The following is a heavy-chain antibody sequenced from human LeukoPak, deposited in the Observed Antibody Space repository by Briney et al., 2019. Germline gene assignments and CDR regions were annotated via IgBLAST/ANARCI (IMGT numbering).Heavy chain of an antibody. V-gene: IGHV3-23*01. Sequence: GGALRLSCAASGFTFSSYAMSWVRQAPGKGLEWVSAISGSGVSTYYADSVKGRFTISRDNSKNTLYLQMNSLRAEDTAVYYCAKDPYTAMAPYYLDYWGQGTLVTVSS. D-gene: IGHD5-18*01. CDR2: ISGSGVST. CDR3: AKDPYTAMAPYYLDY. CDR1: GFTFSSYA. J-gene: IGHJ4*02.